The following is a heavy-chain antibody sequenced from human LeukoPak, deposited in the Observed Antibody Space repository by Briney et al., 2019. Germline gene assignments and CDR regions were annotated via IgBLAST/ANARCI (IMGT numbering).Heavy chain of an antibody. CDR2: VNPNSGGT. J-gene: IGHJ5*02. CDR1: GYTFIAYY. CDR3: ARVFKGLVTYNWFDP. V-gene: IGHV1-2*02. Sequence: GASVKLSCKASGYTFIAYYMHWVRQAPGQGLEWMGWVNPNSGGTNYAQKFQGRVTMTRDTSISTAYMDLSRLRSDDTAVYYCARVFKGLVTYNWFDPWGQGTLVTVSS. D-gene: IGHD3-3*01.